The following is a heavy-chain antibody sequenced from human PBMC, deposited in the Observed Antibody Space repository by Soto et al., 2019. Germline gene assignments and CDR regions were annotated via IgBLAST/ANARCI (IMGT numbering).Heavy chain of an antibody. J-gene: IGHJ4*02. D-gene: IGHD1-26*01. V-gene: IGHV1-18*01. CDR1: GYTFTSYG. Sequence: QVQLVQSGAEVKPPGASVKVSCKASGYTFTSYGISWVRQAPGQGLEWMGWISAYNGNTNYAQKLQSRVTMTTDPPTRTAYMGLRSLRSDDTAVYYCARGSPNSGSYPTEDYRGQCTLVTVSS. CDR2: ISAYNGNT. CDR3: ARGSPNSGSYPTEDY.